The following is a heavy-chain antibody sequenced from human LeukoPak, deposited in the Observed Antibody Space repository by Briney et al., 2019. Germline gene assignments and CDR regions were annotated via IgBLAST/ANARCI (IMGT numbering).Heavy chain of an antibody. CDR1: GFTFSDYD. D-gene: IGHD3-3*01. V-gene: IGHV3-13*01. Sequence: GGSLRLSCAATGFTFSDYDMHWVRQATGKGLEWVSAIGTAGDTYYTGSVKGRFTISRENAKNSLYLQMNSLRAGDTAVYYCARVDKERVGGVYYFDYWGQGTLVTVSS. J-gene: IGHJ4*02. CDR3: ARVDKERVGGVYYFDY. CDR2: IGTAGDT.